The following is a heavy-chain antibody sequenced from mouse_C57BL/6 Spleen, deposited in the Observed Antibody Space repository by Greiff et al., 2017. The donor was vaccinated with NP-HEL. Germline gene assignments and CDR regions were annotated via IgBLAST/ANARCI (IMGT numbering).Heavy chain of an antibody. CDR1: GYTFTGYW. Sequence: VKLMESGAELMKPGASVKLSCKATGYTFTGYWIEWVKQRPGHGLEWIGEILPGSGSTNYNEKFKGKATFTADTSSNTAYMQLSSLTTEDSAIYYCAKFVYYDYDEDYYAMDYWGQGTSVTVSS. CDR3: AKFVYYDYDEDYYAMDY. V-gene: IGHV1-9*01. CDR2: ILPGSGST. J-gene: IGHJ4*01. D-gene: IGHD2-4*01.